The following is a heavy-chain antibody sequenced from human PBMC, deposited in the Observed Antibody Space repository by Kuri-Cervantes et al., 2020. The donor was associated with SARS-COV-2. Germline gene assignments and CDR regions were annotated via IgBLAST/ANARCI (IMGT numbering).Heavy chain of an antibody. V-gene: IGHV1-69*05. CDR2: IIPIFGTA. CDR3: ARGVLSSSSWTYYYYYYMDV. CDR1: GGTFSSYA. J-gene: IGHJ6*03. D-gene: IGHD6-13*01. Sequence: SVKVSCKASGGTFSSYAISWVRQAPGQGLEWMGGIIPIFGTANYAQKFQGRVTITTDESTSTAYMELNSLRSEDTAVYYCARGVLSSSSWTYYYYYYMDVWGKGTTVTVSS.